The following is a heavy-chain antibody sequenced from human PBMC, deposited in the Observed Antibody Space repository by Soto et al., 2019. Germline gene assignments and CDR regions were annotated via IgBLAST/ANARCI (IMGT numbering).Heavy chain of an antibody. D-gene: IGHD3-9*01. Sequence: QVQLVQSGAEVKKPGASVKVSCKASGYTFTSYDINWVRQATGQGLEWMGWMNPNSGNTGYAQKFQGRVTMTRNTSISTAYMELSSLISEDTAVYYCARDYDILTGYYSYYYGMDVWGQGTTVTVSS. V-gene: IGHV1-8*01. CDR3: ARDYDILTGYYSYYYGMDV. J-gene: IGHJ6*02. CDR2: MNPNSGNT. CDR1: GYTFTSYD.